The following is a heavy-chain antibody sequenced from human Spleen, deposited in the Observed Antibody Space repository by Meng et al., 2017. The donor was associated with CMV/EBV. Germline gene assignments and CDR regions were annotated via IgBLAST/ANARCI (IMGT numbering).Heavy chain of an antibody. CDR3: AHLNSSGWYFDY. V-gene: IGHV2-5*02. CDR1: GFSLSTSGVG. D-gene: IGHD6-19*01. J-gene: IGHJ4*02. Sequence: QITLKESGPTLVKPTQTLTLTCTFSGFSLSTSGVGVGWIRQPPGKALEWLALIYWDDDKRYSLSLKSRLTITKDTSKNQVVLTMTNMDPVDTATYYCAHLNSSGWYFDYWGQGTLVTVSS. CDR2: IYWDDDK.